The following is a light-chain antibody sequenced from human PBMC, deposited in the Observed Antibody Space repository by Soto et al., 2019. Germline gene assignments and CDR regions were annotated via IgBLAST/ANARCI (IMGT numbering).Light chain of an antibody. V-gene: IGLV2-14*03. CDR2: DVS. CDR3: SSYSTGGSYV. J-gene: IGLJ1*01. CDR1: SSDVGGYNS. Sequence: QSVLTQPASVSGSPGQSIAISCTGTSSDVGGYNSASWYQQHPGKAPKLLIYDVSNRPSGVSNRFSGSKSSNTASLTISGLQAEDEADYYCSSYSTGGSYVFGTGTKVTVL.